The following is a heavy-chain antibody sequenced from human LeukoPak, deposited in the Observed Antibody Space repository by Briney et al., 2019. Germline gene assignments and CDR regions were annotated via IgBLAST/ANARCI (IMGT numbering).Heavy chain of an antibody. V-gene: IGHV3-30*02. Sequence: GGSLRLSCGASGFTFSNYGMLWVRQAPGKGLEWVSFIRYDGNNKLYADSVKGRFTISRDNSKNTLYLHINSLRAEDTALYYCVKDNPLDYWGQGTLVIVSS. D-gene: IGHD1-14*01. CDR2: IRYDGNNK. J-gene: IGHJ4*02. CDR3: VKDNPLDY. CDR1: GFTFSNYG.